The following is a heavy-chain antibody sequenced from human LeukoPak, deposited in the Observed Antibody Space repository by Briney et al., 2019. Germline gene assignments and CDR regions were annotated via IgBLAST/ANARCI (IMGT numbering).Heavy chain of an antibody. J-gene: IGHJ2*01. CDR1: GASISSYY. V-gene: IGHV4-59*01. CDR2: IYYSGST. CDR3: ARTAYARFFDL. Sequence: SETLSLTCTVSGASISSYYWSWIRQPPGKGLEWIGYIYYSGSTNYNPALKSRVTISEDTSKNQISLKLSSVTAADTAVYYCARTAYARFFDLWGRGTLVTVSS. D-gene: IGHD2-21*01.